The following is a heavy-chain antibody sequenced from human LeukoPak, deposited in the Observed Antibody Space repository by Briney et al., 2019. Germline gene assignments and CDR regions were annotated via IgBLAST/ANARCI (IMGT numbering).Heavy chain of an antibody. CDR3: ARVLSSGYAIGFDY. J-gene: IGHJ4*02. D-gene: IGHD5-12*01. V-gene: IGHV7-4-1*02. Sequence: ASVKVSCKASGYTFTTYAMNWVRQAPGQGLEWMGWIDTNTGNPTYAQDFTGRFVFSLDTSVSTAFLQISSLEAEDTAVYHCARVLSSGYAIGFDYWGQGTLVTVSS. CDR1: GYTFTTYA. CDR2: IDTNTGNP.